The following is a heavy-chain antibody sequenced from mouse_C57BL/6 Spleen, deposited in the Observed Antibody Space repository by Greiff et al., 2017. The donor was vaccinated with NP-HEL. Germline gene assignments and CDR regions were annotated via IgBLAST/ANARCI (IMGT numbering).Heavy chain of an antibody. V-gene: IGHV3-6*01. CDR2: ISYDGSN. J-gene: IGHJ3*01. CDR1: GYSITSGYY. D-gene: IGHD2-2*01. Sequence: VQLQQSGPGLVKPSQSLSLTCSVPGYSITSGYYWNWILQFPGNKLEWMGYISYDGSNNYNPSLKNRISITRDTSKNQFFLKLNSVTTEDTATYYCARGGGGYEGGLAYWGQGTLVTVSA. CDR3: ARGGGGYEGGLAY.